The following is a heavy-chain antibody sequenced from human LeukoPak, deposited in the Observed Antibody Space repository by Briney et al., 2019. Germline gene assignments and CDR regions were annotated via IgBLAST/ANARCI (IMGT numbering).Heavy chain of an antibody. CDR2: IIPIFGTA. V-gene: IGHV1-69*05. J-gene: IGHJ4*02. D-gene: IGHD3-22*01. CDR3: ASLRTYYDSSGYYYGPFDY. Sequence: VKVSCKASGGTFSSYAISWVRQAPGQGLERMGGIIPIFGTANYAQKFQGRVTITTDESTSTAYMELSSLRSEDTAVYYCASLRTYYDSSGYYYGPFDYWGQGTLVTVS. CDR1: GGTFSSYA.